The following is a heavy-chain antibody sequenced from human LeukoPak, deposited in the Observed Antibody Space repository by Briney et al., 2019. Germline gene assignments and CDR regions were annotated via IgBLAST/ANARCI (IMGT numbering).Heavy chain of an antibody. V-gene: IGHV3-23*01. D-gene: IGHD6-19*01. CDR3: AKGSDSSGLYEDF. J-gene: IGHJ4*02. CDR2: ISGSGGCT. Sequence: GGSLRLSCAASGFTFSTYAMAWVRQAPGKGLEWVSTISGSGGCTYYADSVKGRFTISRANSKNTLFLQMNSLRAEDTAVCFCAKGSDSSGLYEDFWVLGTMVTVPS. CDR1: GFTFSTYA.